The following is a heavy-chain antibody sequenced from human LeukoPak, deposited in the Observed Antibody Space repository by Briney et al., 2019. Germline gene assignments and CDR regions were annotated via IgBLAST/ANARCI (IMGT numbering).Heavy chain of an antibody. V-gene: IGHV3-21*01. J-gene: IGHJ4*02. CDR2: ISSSSSYI. CDR3: ARDSRFGDYFDY. CDR1: GFTFSSYS. Sequence: GGSLRLSCAASGFTFSSYSMNWVRQAPGKGLEWVSSISSSSSYIYYADSVKGRFTISRDNAKNSLYLQMNSLRAEDTAVYYCARDSRFGDYFDYWGQGTLVTVSS. D-gene: IGHD3-10*01.